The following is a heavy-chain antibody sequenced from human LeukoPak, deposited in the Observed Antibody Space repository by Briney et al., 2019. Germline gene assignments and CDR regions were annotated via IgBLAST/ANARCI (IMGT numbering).Heavy chain of an antibody. CDR1: GYTFTGYY. J-gene: IGHJ5*02. Sequence: ASVKVSCKASGYTFTGYYMHWVRQAPGQGLEWMGWINPNSGGTNYAQTFQGRVTMTRDTSISTAYMELSRLRSDDTAVYYCARDDLYYYDSSGFLNWFDPWGQGTLVTVSS. V-gene: IGHV1-2*02. D-gene: IGHD3-22*01. CDR3: ARDDLYYYDSSGFLNWFDP. CDR2: INPNSGGT.